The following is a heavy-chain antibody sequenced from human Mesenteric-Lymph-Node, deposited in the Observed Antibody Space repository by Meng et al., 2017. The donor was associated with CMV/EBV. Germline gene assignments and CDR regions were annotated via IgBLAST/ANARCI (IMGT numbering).Heavy chain of an antibody. Sequence: GESLKISCAASGFTFSSYAMSWVRQAPGKGLEWIGRIKSKSDGENTVYAAAVKGRFTISRDDSENTLYLQVNNLKSEDTAVYYCTTVNLFSYDPTGKYDYWGQGTLVTVSS. CDR3: TTVNLFSYDPTGKYDY. V-gene: IGHV3-15*01. CDR2: IKSKSDGENT. CDR1: GFTFSSYA. J-gene: IGHJ4*02. D-gene: IGHD2-8*02.